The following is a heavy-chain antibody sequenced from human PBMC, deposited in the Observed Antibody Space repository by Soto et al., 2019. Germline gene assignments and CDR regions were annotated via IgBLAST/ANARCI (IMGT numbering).Heavy chain of an antibody. CDR1: GYSFTTYS. CDR3: ARLHAAQSAFDI. J-gene: IGHJ3*02. Sequence: PRASMRVSSEGSGYSFTTYSSGRVRQMPGKGLEWMGIIHPGDSDTRYSPSFQGQVTISADKSISTAYLQWSSLKASDTAMYYCARLHAAQSAFDILGQGTMVTVSS. D-gene: IGHD6-13*01. V-gene: IGHV5-51*01. CDR2: IHPGDSDT.